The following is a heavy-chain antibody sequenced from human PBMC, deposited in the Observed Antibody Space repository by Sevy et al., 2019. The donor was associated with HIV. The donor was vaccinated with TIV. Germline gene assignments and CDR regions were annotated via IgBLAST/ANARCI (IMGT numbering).Heavy chain of an antibody. V-gene: IGHV3-23*01. CDR3: AKDRFDSSLYGSTWFDF. D-gene: IGHD3-22*01. CDR1: GFTFTSYA. Sequence: GGSLRLSCAASGFTFTSYAMYWVRQAPGKGLEWVAAISGSGQSSFYADSVKGRFTVSRDRSKNTLFLQMDSLRVEDTALYYGAKDRFDSSLYGSTWFDFWGQGTPVTVSS. J-gene: IGHJ5*01. CDR2: ISGSGQSS.